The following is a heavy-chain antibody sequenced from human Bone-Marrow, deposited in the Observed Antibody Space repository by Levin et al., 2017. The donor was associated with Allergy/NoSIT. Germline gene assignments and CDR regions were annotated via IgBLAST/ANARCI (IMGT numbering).Heavy chain of an antibody. Sequence: LTCAASGFAFSSYNMNWVRQAPGKGLEWVSSIDATSSYIYYADSMKGRFTISRDNAKNSLYLQMNSLRAEDTAVYYCARDPNYCTITTCYRDYWGQGTLVTVSS. J-gene: IGHJ4*02. V-gene: IGHV3-21*01. CDR3: ARDPNYCTITTCYRDY. CDR1: GFAFSSYN. D-gene: IGHD2-2*01. CDR2: IDATSSYI.